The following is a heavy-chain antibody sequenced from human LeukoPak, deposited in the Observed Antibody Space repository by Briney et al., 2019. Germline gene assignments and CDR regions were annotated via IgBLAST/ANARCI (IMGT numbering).Heavy chain of an antibody. V-gene: IGHV3-7*01. CDR1: GFTFSSYW. J-gene: IGHJ3*02. Sequence: GGSLRLSCAASGFTFSSYWMSWVRQAPGKGLEWVANIKQDGSEKYYVDSVKGRFTISRDNAKNSLYLQMNSLRAEDTAVYYCAKLYSSSWWDAFDIWGQGSMVTVSS. D-gene: IGHD6-13*01. CDR3: AKLYSSSWWDAFDI. CDR2: IKQDGSEK.